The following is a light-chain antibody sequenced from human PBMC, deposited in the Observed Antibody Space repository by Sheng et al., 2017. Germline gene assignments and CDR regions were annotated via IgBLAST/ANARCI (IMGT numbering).Light chain of an antibody. J-gene: IGKJ4*01. CDR3: HQYYSIPRS. CDR2: WAS. Sequence: DIVMTQSPDSLALSLGERATINCKSSQSVLYSSNNRNYLAWYQXKPGQPPKLLISWASTRESGVPDRFSGXGSGTDFTLTISSLQAEDVAVYYCHQYYSIPRSFGGGTKVEIK. CDR1: QSVLYSSNNRNY. V-gene: IGKV4-1*01.